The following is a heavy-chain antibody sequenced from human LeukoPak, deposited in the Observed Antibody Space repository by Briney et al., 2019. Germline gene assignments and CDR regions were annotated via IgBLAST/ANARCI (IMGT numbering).Heavy chain of an antibody. CDR1: GVAFGSYG. V-gene: IGHV3-30*18. CDR2: ISYDGSNK. Sequence: GGSLRLSCAASGVAFGSYGMHWVRQAPGKGLEWVAMISYDGSNKYYADSVKGRFAISRDNSKNTLALQMHSLRAEDTAVYYCAKDLETKYCIDYWGQGALVTVSS. CDR3: AKDLETKYCIDY. D-gene: IGHD2-8*02. J-gene: IGHJ4*02.